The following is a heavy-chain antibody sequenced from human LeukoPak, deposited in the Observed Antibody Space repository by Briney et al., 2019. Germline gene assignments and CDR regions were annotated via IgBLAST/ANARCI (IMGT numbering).Heavy chain of an antibody. CDR2: ISYDGSNK. V-gene: IGHV3-30*18. Sequence: GRSLRLSCAASGFTFSYYGMHWVRQASGKGLEWVAAISYDGSNKYYADSVKGRFTISRDNSKNTLYLHMNSLRAEDTAVYYCAKSTMVRGGLGIFDYWGQGTLVTVAS. CDR3: AKSTMVRGGLGIFDY. CDR1: GFTFSYYG. D-gene: IGHD3-10*01. J-gene: IGHJ4*02.